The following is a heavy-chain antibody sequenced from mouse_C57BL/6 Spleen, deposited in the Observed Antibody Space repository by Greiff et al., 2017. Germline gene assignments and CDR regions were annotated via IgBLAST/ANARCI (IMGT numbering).Heavy chain of an antibody. V-gene: IGHV1-55*01. J-gene: IGHJ1*03. D-gene: IGHD2-3*01. CDR2: IYPGSGST. CDR1: GYTFTSYW. CDR3: ARTEGYDDWYFDV. Sequence: VQLQQPGAELVKPGASVKMSCKASGYTFTSYWITWVKQRPGQGLEWIGDIYPGSGSTNYNEKFKSKATLTVDTSSSTAYMQLSSLTSEDSAVYYSARTEGYDDWYFDVWGTGTTVTVSS.